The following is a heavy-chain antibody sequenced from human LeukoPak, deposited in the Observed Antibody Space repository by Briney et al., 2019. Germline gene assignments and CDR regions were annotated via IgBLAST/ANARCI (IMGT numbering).Heavy chain of an antibody. Sequence: SETLSLTCTVSGGSISSYWWSWIRQPPGKGLEWIGEIYHSGSTNYNLSLKSRVTISVDKSKNQFSLKLNSVTAADTAVYYCARDYCTSTTCPNWFDPWGQGTLVTVSS. J-gene: IGHJ5*02. D-gene: IGHD2-2*01. CDR3: ARDYCTSTTCPNWFDP. V-gene: IGHV4-4*02. CDR2: IYHSGST. CDR1: GGSISSYW.